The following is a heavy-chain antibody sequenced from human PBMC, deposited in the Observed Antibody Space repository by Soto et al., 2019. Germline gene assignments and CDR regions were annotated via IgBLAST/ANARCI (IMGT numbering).Heavy chain of an antibody. CDR1: GFTFSSYA. J-gene: IGHJ6*02. D-gene: IGHD3-3*01. CDR2: ISYDGSNK. CDR3: ARDRGSGYDLYGMDV. Sequence: QVQLVESGGGVVQPGRSLRLSCAASGFTFSSYAMHWVRQAPGKGLEWVAVISYDGSNKYYADSVKGRFTISRDNSKNTLYLQMNSLRAEDTAVYYCARDRGSGYDLYGMDVWGQGTTVTVSS. V-gene: IGHV3-30-3*01.